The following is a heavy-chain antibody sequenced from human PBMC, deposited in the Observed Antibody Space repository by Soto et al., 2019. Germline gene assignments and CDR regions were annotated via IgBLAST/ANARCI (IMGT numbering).Heavy chain of an antibody. CDR3: ARDLLLSWHYYYYGMDV. CDR1: GYTFTGYY. D-gene: IGHD2-21*01. Sequence: GASVKVSCKASGYTFTGYYMHWVRQAPGQGLEWMGWINPNSGGTNYAQKFQGRVTMTRDTSISTAYMELSRLRSDDTAMYYCARDLLLSWHYYYYGMDVWGQGTTVTV. V-gene: IGHV1-2*02. J-gene: IGHJ6*02. CDR2: INPNSGGT.